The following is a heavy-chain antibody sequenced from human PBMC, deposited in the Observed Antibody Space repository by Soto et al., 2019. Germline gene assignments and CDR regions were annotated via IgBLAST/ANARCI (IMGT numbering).Heavy chain of an antibody. Sequence: QVQLQESGPGLVKPSQTLSLTCTVSGGSISSGDYYWSWIRQPPGKGLEWIGYIYYSGSTYYNPYLKRRVTISVDTSKTQVSLKLSSVTAADTAVYYCARVASGSYSNWFDPWGQGTLVTVSS. CDR3: ARVASGSYSNWFDP. J-gene: IGHJ5*02. D-gene: IGHD1-26*01. CDR2: IYYSGST. V-gene: IGHV4-30-4*01. CDR1: GGSISSGDYY.